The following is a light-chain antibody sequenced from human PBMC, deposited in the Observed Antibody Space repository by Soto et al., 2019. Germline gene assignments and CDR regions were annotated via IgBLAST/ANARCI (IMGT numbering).Light chain of an antibody. CDR3: QVWDSSPVV. J-gene: IGLJ2*01. Sequence: SYELTQPLSVSVALGQTARITCGANNIGSKNVHWYQQKPGQAPVLVIYRDSKRPSGIPERFSGSNSGKTATQTISRAQAGDEADYYCQVWDSSPVVFGGGTKVTVL. V-gene: IGLV3-9*01. CDR1: NIGSKN. CDR2: RDS.